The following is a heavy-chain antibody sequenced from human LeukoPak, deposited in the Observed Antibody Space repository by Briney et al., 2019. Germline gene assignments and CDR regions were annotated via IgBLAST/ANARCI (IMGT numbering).Heavy chain of an antibody. V-gene: IGHV4-34*01. J-gene: IGHJ4*02. CDR2: ISHSGST. Sequence: SETLSLTCAVYGGSFSGYYWSWIRQPPGKGLEWIGEISHSGSTNYNPSLKSRVTISVDTSKNQFSPKLSSVTAADTAVYYCARLLSIAVAGWGQGTLVTVSS. CDR3: ARLLSIAVAG. D-gene: IGHD6-19*01. CDR1: GGSFSGYY.